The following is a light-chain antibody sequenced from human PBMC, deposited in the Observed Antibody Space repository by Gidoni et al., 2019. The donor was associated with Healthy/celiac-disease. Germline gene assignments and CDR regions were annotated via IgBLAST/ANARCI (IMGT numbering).Light chain of an antibody. V-gene: IGKV3-11*01. J-gene: IGKJ1*01. Sequence: EIVLTQSPATLSLSPGERATLSCRASQSVSSYLAWYQQKPGQAPRLLIYDASNRATGIPARFSGSGSGTDFTLTISSLAPEDFAVYYCQQRSNWPPFGQGTKVEIK. CDR3: QQRSNWPP. CDR1: QSVSSY. CDR2: DAS.